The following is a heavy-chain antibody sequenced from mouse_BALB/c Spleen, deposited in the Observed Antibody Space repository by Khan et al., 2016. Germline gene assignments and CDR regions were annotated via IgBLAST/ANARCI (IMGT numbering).Heavy chain of an antibody. D-gene: IGHD2-14*01. J-gene: IGHJ1*01. CDR1: GYTFTNYG. CDR3: ARGKVRRGYFDV. Sequence: QIQLVQSGPELKKPGETVKISCKASGYTFTNYGMNWVKQAPGKGLKWMGWINTYTGEPTYADDFKGRFAFSLETSASTAYLQINNLKKEDTATYVCARGKVRRGYFDVWGAGTTVTVSS. V-gene: IGHV9-3-1*01. CDR2: INTYTGEP.